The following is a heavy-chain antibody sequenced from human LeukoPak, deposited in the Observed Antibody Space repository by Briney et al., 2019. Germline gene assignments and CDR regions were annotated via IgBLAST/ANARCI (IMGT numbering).Heavy chain of an antibody. J-gene: IGHJ6*03. CDR3: ARVLYSSGWDGDYYYYMDV. Sequence: SETLSLTCAVSGYSISSGYYWGWIRQPPGKGLEWIGSIYHSGSTYYNPSLKSRVTISVDTSKNQFSLKLSSVTAADTAVYYCARVLYSSGWDGDYYYYMDVWGRGTTVTVSS. D-gene: IGHD6-19*01. CDR1: GYSISSGYY. CDR2: IYHSGST. V-gene: IGHV4-38-2*01.